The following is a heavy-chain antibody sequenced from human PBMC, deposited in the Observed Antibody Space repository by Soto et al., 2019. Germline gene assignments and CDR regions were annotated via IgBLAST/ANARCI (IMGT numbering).Heavy chain of an antibody. D-gene: IGHD2-15*01. CDR3: ARLFLSGSGYCCGGSDGY. V-gene: IGHV5-51*01. CDR2: IYPGDSDT. CDR1: GYSFTSYW. J-gene: IGHJ4*02. Sequence: PGESLKISCKGSGYSFTSYWIGWVRQMPGKGLEWMGIIYPGDSDTTYSPSFQGQVTISADKSISTAYLQWSSLKASDTAMYYCARLFLSGSGYCCGGSDGYWGQGTLVTVSS.